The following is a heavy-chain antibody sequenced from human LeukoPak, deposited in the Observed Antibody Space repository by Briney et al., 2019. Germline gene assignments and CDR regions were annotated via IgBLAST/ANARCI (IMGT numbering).Heavy chain of an antibody. CDR1: GGSISSYY. V-gene: IGHV4-4*07. CDR3: ARGSSGSPTPLFDP. Sequence: SETLSLTCTVSGGSISSYYWSWIRQPAGKGLEWIGRIYTSGSTNYNPSLKSRVTISVDTSKNQFSLKLSSVTAADTAVYYCARGSSGSPTPLFDPWGQGTLVTVSS. CDR2: IYTSGST. D-gene: IGHD3-10*01. J-gene: IGHJ5*02.